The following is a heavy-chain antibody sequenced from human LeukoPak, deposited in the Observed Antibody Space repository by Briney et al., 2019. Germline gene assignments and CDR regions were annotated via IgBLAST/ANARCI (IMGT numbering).Heavy chain of an antibody. V-gene: IGHV3-23*01. Sequence: GGSLGLSCAASGFTFSSYAMSWVRQAPGKGLEWVSAISGSGGSTYYADSVKGRFTISRDNSKNTLYLQMNSLRAEDTAVYYCAKDGVVVPAAMGFDYWGQGTLVTVSS. J-gene: IGHJ4*02. CDR2: ISGSGGST. D-gene: IGHD2-2*01. CDR1: GFTFSSYA. CDR3: AKDGVVVPAAMGFDY.